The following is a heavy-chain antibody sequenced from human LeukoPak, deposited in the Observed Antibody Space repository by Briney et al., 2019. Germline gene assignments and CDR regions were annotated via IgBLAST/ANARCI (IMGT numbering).Heavy chain of an antibody. J-gene: IGHJ6*02. CDR2: INSDGSIT. CDR3: ARDAVDTANAV. CDR1: GFTFTTYW. Sequence: GGSLRLSCAASGFTFTTYWMHWVRQAPGKGLVWVSHINSDGSITSYADSVKGRFTISRDNAKNTLYLQMNSLRAEDTAVCYCARDAVDTANAVWGQGTTVTVSS. D-gene: IGHD5-18*01. V-gene: IGHV3-74*01.